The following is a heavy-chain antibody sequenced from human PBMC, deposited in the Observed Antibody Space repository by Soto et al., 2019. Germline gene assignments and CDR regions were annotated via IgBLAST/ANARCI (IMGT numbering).Heavy chain of an antibody. D-gene: IGHD3-10*01. J-gene: IGHJ4*02. CDR1: GFTFSSYG. CDR2: ISYEESSK. Sequence: PGGSLRLSCAASGFTFSSYGMHWVRQAPGKGLEWVAVISYEESSKYYADSVKGRFTISRDNTKNTLFLQMNSLRAEDTAVYYCAKAKYSGSGSYFLFDYWGQGTLVTVSS. V-gene: IGHV3-30*18. CDR3: AKAKYSGSGSYFLFDY.